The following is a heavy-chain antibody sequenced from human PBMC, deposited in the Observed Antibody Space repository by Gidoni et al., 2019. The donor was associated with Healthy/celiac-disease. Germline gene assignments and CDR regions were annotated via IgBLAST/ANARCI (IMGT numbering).Heavy chain of an antibody. CDR1: GFTFSNAW. CDR2: IKSKTDGGTT. Sequence: EVQLVESGGGLVKPGGSLRLSCAASGFTFSNAWMSWVRQAPGKGLEWVGRIKSKTDGGTTDYAAPVKGRFTISRDDSKNTLYLQMNSLKTEDTAVYYCTTSLSYMVQGVMVDYWGQGTLVTVSS. D-gene: IGHD3-10*01. CDR3: TTSLSYMVQGVMVDY. V-gene: IGHV3-15*01. J-gene: IGHJ4*02.